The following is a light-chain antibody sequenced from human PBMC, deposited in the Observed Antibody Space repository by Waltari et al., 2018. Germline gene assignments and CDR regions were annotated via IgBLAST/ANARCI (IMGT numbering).Light chain of an antibody. V-gene: IGLV1-47*01. J-gene: IGLJ3*02. CDR2: RNN. CDR3: VVWDDSLSGRV. CDR1: SSNIGRYF. Sequence: QSVLTQPHSASGTPGQRVTISCSGSSSNIGRYFVYWYQQLPGTAPKPLIYRNNQRPSGVPDRFSGSTSGTSASLAISGLRSEDEADYYCVVWDDSLSGRVFGGGTKLTVL.